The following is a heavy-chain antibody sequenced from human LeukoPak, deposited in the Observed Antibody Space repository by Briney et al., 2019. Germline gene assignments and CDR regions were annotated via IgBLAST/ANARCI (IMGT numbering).Heavy chain of an antibody. Sequence: GTSLRLSCAPSGFTFSHYGMHWVRQAPGKGLVWVAVIWSDGSNSYYGDPVKGRFTISRDNFQRTVYLQMNSLRAEDTAVYYSANCAQRGFDYSNSLDTWGQGTLVTVSS. CDR1: GFTFSHYG. J-gene: IGHJ5*02. CDR3: ANCAQRGFDYSNSLDT. D-gene: IGHD4-11*01. CDR2: IWSDGSNS. V-gene: IGHV3-33*06.